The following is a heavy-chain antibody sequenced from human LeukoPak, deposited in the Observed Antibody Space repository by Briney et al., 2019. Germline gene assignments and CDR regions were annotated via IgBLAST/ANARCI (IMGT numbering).Heavy chain of an antibody. CDR3: ARQRYSGSYYFDY. J-gene: IGHJ4*02. Sequence: PSETLSLTCTVSGGSITNYYWSWIRQPLGKGLEWIGYIYYSGSTNYNPSLKSRVTISVDTSKNQFSLSLSSVTAADTAVYYCARQRYSGSYYFDYWGQGNLGTVSS. CDR2: IYYSGST. CDR1: GGSITNYY. D-gene: IGHD1-26*01. V-gene: IGHV4-59*08.